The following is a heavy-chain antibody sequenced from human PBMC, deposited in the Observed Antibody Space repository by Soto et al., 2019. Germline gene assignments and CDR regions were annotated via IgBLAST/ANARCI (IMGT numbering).Heavy chain of an antibody. CDR3: ATMKGGYQSYYYGMDV. J-gene: IGHJ6*02. CDR1: GGTFTSYA. D-gene: IGHD3-16*02. CDR2: IIPIFGTA. V-gene: IGHV1-69*12. Sequence: QVQLVQSGAEVKKPGSSVKVSCKASGGTFTSYAISWVRQAPGQGHEWVGGIIPIFGTADYAQKFQGRVTITADESTSTAYMELSSLRSEDTAVYYCATMKGGYQSYYYGMDVWGQGTPVTVSS.